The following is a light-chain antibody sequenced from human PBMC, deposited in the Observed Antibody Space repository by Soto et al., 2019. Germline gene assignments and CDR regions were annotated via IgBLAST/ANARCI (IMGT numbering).Light chain of an antibody. CDR2: DGS. CDR1: QDTRNY. Sequence: IHVPQSLPSLSPSAGHRVTTTCRATQDTRNYLNWYQVKPGKAPKLLIYDGSNLEIGVPSRFGGSASGTDFTFTISGLQPEDVATYYCQQYESLPYTFGQGTKVDI. J-gene: IGKJ2*01. V-gene: IGKV1-33*01. CDR3: QQYESLPYT.